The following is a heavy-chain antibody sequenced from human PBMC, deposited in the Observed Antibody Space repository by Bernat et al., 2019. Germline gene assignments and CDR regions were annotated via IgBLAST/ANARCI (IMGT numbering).Heavy chain of an antibody. D-gene: IGHD6-19*01. J-gene: IGHJ6*02. CDR2: IWYGGSNK. CDR3: AMGDGIAVAGLTYYYYGMDV. CDR1: GFTFSSYG. Sequence: VQLVESGGGLVQPGGSLRLSCAASGFTFSSYGMHWVRQAPGKGLEWVAVIWYGGSNKYYADSVKGRFTISRDNSKNTLYLQMNSLRAEDTAVYYCAMGDGIAVAGLTYYYYGMDVWGQGTTVTVSS. V-gene: IGHV3-33*08.